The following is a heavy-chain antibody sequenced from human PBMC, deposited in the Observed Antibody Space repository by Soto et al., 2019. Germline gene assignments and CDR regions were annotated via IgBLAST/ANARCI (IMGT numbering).Heavy chain of an antibody. CDR2: IYYSGST. D-gene: IGHD4-17*01. Sequence: SVTLSLTWTVSGGSISSGGYYWSWIRQPPGKGLEWIGYIYYSGSTYYNPSLKSRVTISVDTSKNQFSLKLSSVTAADTAVHYCASNTVTTTSFDYWGQGTLVTVSS. J-gene: IGHJ4*02. CDR1: GGSISSGGYY. V-gene: IGHV4-30-4*01. CDR3: ASNTVTTTSFDY.